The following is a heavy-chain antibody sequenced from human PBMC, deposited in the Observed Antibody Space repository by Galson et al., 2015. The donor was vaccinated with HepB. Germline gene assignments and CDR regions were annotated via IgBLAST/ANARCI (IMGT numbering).Heavy chain of an antibody. CDR2: IWYDGSNK. Sequence: LRLSCAASGFTFSSYGMHWVRQAPGKGLEWVAVIWYDGSNKYYADSVKGRFTIPRDNSKNTLYLQMNSLRAEDTAVYYCARGGFCSGGSCPHLDDWGQGTLVSVSS. V-gene: IGHV3-33*01. CDR1: GFTFSSYG. D-gene: IGHD2-15*01. J-gene: IGHJ4*02. CDR3: ARGGFCSGGSCPHLDD.